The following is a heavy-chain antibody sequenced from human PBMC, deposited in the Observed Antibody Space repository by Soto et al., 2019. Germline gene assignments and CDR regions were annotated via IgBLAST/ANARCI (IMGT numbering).Heavy chain of an antibody. D-gene: IGHD6-19*01. V-gene: IGHV1-18*01. J-gene: IGHJ5*02. Sequence: ASVKVSCKASGYSFTNYGVSWVRQAPGQGLEWMGWISTYNTKTNYAQKFQDRVIMTTDTSTSTVYMELRRLRSDDTAFYYCSRVKYTTNCYVHSVAGPTWFEPWGQGTLVTVSS. CDR1: GYSFTNYG. CDR2: ISTYNTKT. CDR3: SRVKYTTNCYVHSVAGPTWFEP.